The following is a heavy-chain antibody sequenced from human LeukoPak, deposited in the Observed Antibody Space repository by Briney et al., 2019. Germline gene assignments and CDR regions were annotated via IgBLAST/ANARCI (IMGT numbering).Heavy chain of an antibody. D-gene: IGHD6-13*01. CDR3: ARGATWVGSSDFDY. Sequence: EGSLRLSCAASGLTFSSYSMNWVRQAPGKGLEWVSSISSSSSYIYYADSVKGRFTISRDNAKNSLYLQMNSLRAEDTAVYYCARGATWVGSSDFDYWGQGTLVTVSS. J-gene: IGHJ4*02. CDR1: GLTFSSYS. V-gene: IGHV3-21*01. CDR2: ISSSSSYI.